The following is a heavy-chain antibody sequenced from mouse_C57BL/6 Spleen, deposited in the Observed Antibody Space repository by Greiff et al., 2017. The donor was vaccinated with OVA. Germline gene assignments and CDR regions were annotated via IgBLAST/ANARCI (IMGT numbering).Heavy chain of an antibody. CDR3: ASRDYYYGSSYAMGY. V-gene: IGHV1-39*01. CDR2: INPNFGTT. Sequence: VQPGASVKISCKASGYSFTDYNTNWVKQSNEKSLEWIGVINPNFGTTSYNQKFKGKATLTVDQSSSTAYMQLNSLTSADSTVYYCASRDYYYGSSYAMGYWGQGTSVTVSS. CDR1: GYSFTDYN. J-gene: IGHJ4*01. D-gene: IGHD1-1*01.